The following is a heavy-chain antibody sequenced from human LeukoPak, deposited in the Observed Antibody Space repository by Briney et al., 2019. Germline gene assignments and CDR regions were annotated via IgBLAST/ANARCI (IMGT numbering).Heavy chain of an antibody. CDR2: ISSSSSTI. CDR3: ARARYYYDSSGYYFDY. J-gene: IGHJ4*02. CDR1: GFTLSSYD. Sequence: PGGSLRLSCATSGFTLSSYDMSWVRQAPGKGLEWVSYISSSSSTICYADSVKGRFTISRDNAKNSLYVQMNSLRDEDTAVYFCARARYYYDSSGYYFDYWGQGTLVTVSS. V-gene: IGHV3-48*02. D-gene: IGHD3-22*01.